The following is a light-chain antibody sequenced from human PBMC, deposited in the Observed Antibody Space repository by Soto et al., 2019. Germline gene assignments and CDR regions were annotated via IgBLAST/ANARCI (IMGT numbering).Light chain of an antibody. Sequence: DIVMTQSPLSLPVTPGEPASISCRSSQSLLHSNGYNYLDWYLQKPGQSPQLLIYLGSNRASGVPDRFSGSGSGTDFTLKISRVEAEDFAVYYCQQYGSSPITFGQGTRLEIK. V-gene: IGKV2-28*01. CDR2: LGS. J-gene: IGKJ5*01. CDR3: QQYGSSPIT. CDR1: QSLLHSNGYNY.